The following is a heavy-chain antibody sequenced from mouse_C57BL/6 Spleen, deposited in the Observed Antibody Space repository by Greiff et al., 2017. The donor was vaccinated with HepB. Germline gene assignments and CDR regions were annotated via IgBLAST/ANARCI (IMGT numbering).Heavy chain of an antibody. V-gene: IGHV14-2*01. D-gene: IGHD2-3*01. Sequence: EVQLVESGAELVKPGASVKLSCTASGFNIKDYYMHWVKQRTEQGLEWIGRIDPVDGETKYAPKFQGKATITADTSSNTAYLQLSSLTSEDTAVYYCARWFDGPYYFDYWGQGTTLTVSS. J-gene: IGHJ2*01. CDR2: IDPVDGET. CDR3: ARWFDGPYYFDY. CDR1: GFNIKDYY.